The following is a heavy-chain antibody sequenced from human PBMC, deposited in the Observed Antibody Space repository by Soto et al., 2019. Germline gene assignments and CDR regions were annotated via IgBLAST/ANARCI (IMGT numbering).Heavy chain of an antibody. V-gene: IGHV4-34*01. CDR2: INHSGST. CDR3: AIGFYDSSGYYYPALDY. Sequence: PSETLSLTCAVYGGSFSGYYWSWIRQPPGKGLEWIGEINHSGSTNYNPSLKSRVTISVGTSKNQFSLKLSSVTAADTAVYYCAIGFYDSSGYYYPALDYWGQGTLVTAPQ. D-gene: IGHD3-22*01. CDR1: GGSFSGYY. J-gene: IGHJ4*02.